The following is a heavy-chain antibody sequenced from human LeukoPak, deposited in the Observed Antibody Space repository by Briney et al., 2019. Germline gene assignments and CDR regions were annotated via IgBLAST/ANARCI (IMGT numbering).Heavy chain of an antibody. D-gene: IGHD2-15*01. J-gene: IGHJ3*02. CDR2: IYYSGST. Sequence: ASETLSLTCTVSGGSISSYYWSWIRQPPGKGLEWIGYIYYSGSTNYNPSLKSRVTISVDTSKNQFSLKLSSVTAADTAVYYCARLGYCSGGSCPHPRIYHDAFDIWGQGTMVTVSS. V-gene: IGHV4-59*08. CDR1: GGSISSYY. CDR3: ARLGYCSGGSCPHPRIYHDAFDI.